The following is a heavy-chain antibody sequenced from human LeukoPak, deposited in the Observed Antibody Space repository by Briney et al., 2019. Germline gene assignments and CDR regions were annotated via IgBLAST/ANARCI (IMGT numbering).Heavy chain of an antibody. CDR3: ARGWGGHGRSWGALDF. V-gene: IGHV3-13*01. D-gene: IGHD3-16*01. Sequence: HPGGSLRLSCAASGFNFKNYDFHWVRQAAGKRLEWVSGIGTVTDTFYLDSVEGRFTISRENAKNSFYLQMNGLRAGDTAVYYCARGWGGHGRSWGALDFWGQGILVTVSS. CDR2: IGTVTDT. J-gene: IGHJ4*02. CDR1: GFNFKNYD.